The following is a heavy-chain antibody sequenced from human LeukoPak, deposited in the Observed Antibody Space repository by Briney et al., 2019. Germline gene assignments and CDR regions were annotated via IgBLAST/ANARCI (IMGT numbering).Heavy chain of an antibody. CDR1: GGSISSGDYY. J-gene: IGHJ4*02. V-gene: IGHV4-30-4*01. D-gene: IGHD2-15*01. Sequence: SETLSLTCTVSGGSISSGDYYWSRIRQPPGKGLEWIGYIYYSGSTYYNPSLKSRVTISVDTSKNQFSLKLSSVTAADTAVYYCARCFRSGICPHWGQGTLVTVSS. CDR2: IYYSGST. CDR3: ARCFRSGICPH.